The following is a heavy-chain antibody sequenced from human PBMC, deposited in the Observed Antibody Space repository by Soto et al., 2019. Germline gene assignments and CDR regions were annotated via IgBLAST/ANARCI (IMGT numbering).Heavy chain of an antibody. J-gene: IGHJ6*02. Sequence: SETLSLTCAVYGGSFSGYYWSWIRQPPGKGLEWIGEINHSGSTNYNPSLKSRVTISVDTSKNQFPLKLSSVTAADTAVYYCAGERAVARRYYLYGMDVWGQGTTVTVSS. V-gene: IGHV4-34*01. CDR2: INHSGST. CDR1: GGSFSGYY. CDR3: AGERAVARRYYLYGMDV. D-gene: IGHD6-19*01.